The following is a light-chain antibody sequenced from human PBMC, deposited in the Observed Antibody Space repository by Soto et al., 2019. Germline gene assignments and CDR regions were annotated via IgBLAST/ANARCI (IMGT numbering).Light chain of an antibody. CDR1: QSVSSY. CDR3: QQYNNWPRT. CDR2: GAS. V-gene: IGKV3-15*01. J-gene: IGKJ1*01. Sequence: EIVLTQSPATLSLSPGERATLSCRASQSVSSYFAWYQQKPGQAPRILIYGASTRATGIPARFSGSGSGTECTLTISSLQSEDVAVYYCQQYNNWPRTLGQGTKVDIK.